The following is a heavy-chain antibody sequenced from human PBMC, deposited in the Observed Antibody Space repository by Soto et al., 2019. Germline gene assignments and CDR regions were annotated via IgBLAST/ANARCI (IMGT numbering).Heavy chain of an antibody. CDR2: INAGNGNT. Sequence: ASVKVSCKASGYTFTSYAMHWVRQAPGQRLEWMGWINAGNGNTKYSQKFQGRVTITRDTSARTAYMELSSLRSEDTAVYYCARLHQDMISLGGIIARGWFDSWGQGTLVTVSS. V-gene: IGHV1-3*01. J-gene: IGHJ5*01. D-gene: IGHD3-16*02. CDR3: ARLHQDMISLGGIIARGWFDS. CDR1: GYTFTSYA.